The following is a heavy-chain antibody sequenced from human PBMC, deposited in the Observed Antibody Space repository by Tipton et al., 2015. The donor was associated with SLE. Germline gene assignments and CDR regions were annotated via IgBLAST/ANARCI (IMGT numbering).Heavy chain of an antibody. D-gene: IGHD3-22*01. CDR2: ISYSGAT. Sequence: LRLSCIVSGGSITTRSYYWGWIRQPPGKGLEWIASISYSGATYYNPSLKSRVTVSVDKSKNQISLRLNSVIAADTAVYYCARSAPDSSAYPTFFDYWGQGTPVTVSS. V-gene: IGHV4-39*07. CDR3: ARSAPDSSAYPTFFDY. CDR1: GGSITTRSYY. J-gene: IGHJ4*02.